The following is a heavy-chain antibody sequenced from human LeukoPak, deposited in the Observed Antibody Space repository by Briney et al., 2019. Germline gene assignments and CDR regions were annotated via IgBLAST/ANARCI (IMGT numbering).Heavy chain of an antibody. Sequence: GESLKISCKGSGYRFTSYWIGWVRPMPGKGLEWMGIIYPGDSDTRYSPSFQGQVTISADKSISTAYLQWSSLKASDTAMYYCARQIPYGSGSFDYWGQGTLVTVSS. V-gene: IGHV5-51*01. J-gene: IGHJ4*02. CDR2: IYPGDSDT. CDR1: GYRFTSYW. D-gene: IGHD3-10*01. CDR3: ARQIPYGSGSFDY.